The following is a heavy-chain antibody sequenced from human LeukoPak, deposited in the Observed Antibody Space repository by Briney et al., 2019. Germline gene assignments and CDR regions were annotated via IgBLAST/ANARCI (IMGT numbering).Heavy chain of an antibody. J-gene: IGHJ4*02. CDR1: GFTFSSYG. CDR3: AAGALGGFDY. V-gene: IGHV3-48*02. CDR2: ISSSDTI. Sequence: GGSLRLSCAASGFTFSSYGMNWVRQAPGKGPEWVSYISSSDTIYYADSVKGRFTISRNNAKNSLYLQMNSLRDEDTAVYYCAAGALGGFDYWGQGTLVTVSS. D-gene: IGHD3-16*01.